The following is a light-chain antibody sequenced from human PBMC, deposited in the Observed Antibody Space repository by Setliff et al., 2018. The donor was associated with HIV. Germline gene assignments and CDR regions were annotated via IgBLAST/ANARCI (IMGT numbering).Light chain of an antibody. J-gene: IGLJ2*01. CDR2: DVS. Sequence: QSALTQPASVSGSPGQSITISCTGTSSDIGRYNYVSWYQQHPGKAPKLMIYDVSNRPSGVSNRFSGSKSGNTASLTISGLQVEDEADYFCSSYSGSSTLVLFGGGTKGTVL. CDR3: SSYSGSSTLVL. V-gene: IGLV2-14*03. CDR1: SSDIGRYNY.